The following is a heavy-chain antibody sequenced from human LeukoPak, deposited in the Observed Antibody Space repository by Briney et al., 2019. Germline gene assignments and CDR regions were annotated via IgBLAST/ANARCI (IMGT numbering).Heavy chain of an antibody. D-gene: IGHD3-16*01. V-gene: IGHV1-2*02. CDR1: GYTFTDYY. CDR3: ARVLVPAGGGVVDY. Sequence: ASVKVSCKASGYTFTDYYMHWVRQAPGQGLEWMGWINSNSGGTNYAQKFQGRVTMTRDTSISTAYMELSSLRSDDTAVYYCARVLVPAGGGVVDYWGQGTLVTVSS. CDR2: INSNSGGT. J-gene: IGHJ4*02.